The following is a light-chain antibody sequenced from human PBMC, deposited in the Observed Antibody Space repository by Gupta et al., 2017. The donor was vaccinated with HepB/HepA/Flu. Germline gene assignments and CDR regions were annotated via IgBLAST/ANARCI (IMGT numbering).Light chain of an antibody. J-gene: IGLJ2*01. CDR2: GKI. Sequence: SSELTQDPAVSVALGQTVRITCQADSLRSYYASWYQLKPGQAPVLVIYGKINRPSGIPDRFSGSGSGNTASLTITGAQAEDEADYYCSSWDSSGKHRVFGGGTKLSVL. CDR1: SLRSYY. V-gene: IGLV3-19*01. CDR3: SSWDSSGKHRV.